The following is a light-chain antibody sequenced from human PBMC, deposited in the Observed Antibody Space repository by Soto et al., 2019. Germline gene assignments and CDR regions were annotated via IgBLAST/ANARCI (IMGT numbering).Light chain of an antibody. J-gene: IGLJ2*01. V-gene: IGLV3-21*02. Sequence: SYVLTQPPSVSVAPGQTARITCGGNNIGSKSVHWYQQKPGQAPVLVVYDDSDRPSGIPDRFSGYKSGNTATLTISRVEAVDEADYHCQCCDSSSYHLVFGGGTQLTVL. CDR1: NIGSKS. CDR2: DDS. CDR3: QCCDSSSYHLV.